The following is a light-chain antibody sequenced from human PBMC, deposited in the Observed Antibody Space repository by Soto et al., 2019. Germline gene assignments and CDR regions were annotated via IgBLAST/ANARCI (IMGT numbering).Light chain of an antibody. CDR2: DAS. Sequence: IQMTQSPATLSASIGDKVTITCRATQSISSWLAWYQHKPGEAPKLLIYDASDLETGVPLRFSGRGSETEFTLTINGLQPDDVATYYCQQYNSFPRTFGQGTKVEI. V-gene: IGKV1-5*01. CDR1: QSISSW. CDR3: QQYNSFPRT. J-gene: IGKJ1*01.